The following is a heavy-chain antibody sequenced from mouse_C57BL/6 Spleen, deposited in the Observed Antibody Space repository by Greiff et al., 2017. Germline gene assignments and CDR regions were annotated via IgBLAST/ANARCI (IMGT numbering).Heavy chain of an antibody. CDR1: GYTFTDYY. Sequence: VQLQQSGPELVKPGASVKISCKASGYTFTDYYMNWVKQSHGKSLEWIGDINPNNGGTSYNQKFKGKATLTVDKSSSTAYMELGSLTSEDSAVYYCARGDDVRGFAYWGQGTLVTVSA. CDR3: ARGDDVRGFAY. CDR2: INPNNGGT. D-gene: IGHD2-3*01. V-gene: IGHV1-26*01. J-gene: IGHJ3*01.